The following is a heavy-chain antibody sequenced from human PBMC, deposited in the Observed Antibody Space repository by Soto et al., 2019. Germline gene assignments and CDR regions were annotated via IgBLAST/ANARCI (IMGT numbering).Heavy chain of an antibody. Sequence: SETLSLTCTVSGGSISSGDYYWSWIHQPPGKGLEWIGYIYYSGSTYYNPSLKSRVTISVDTSKNQFSLKLSSVTAADTAVYYCARTYGDYESDDYWGQGTLVTVSS. CDR2: IYYSGST. CDR3: ARTYGDYESDDY. J-gene: IGHJ4*02. D-gene: IGHD4-17*01. CDR1: GGSISSGDYY. V-gene: IGHV4-30-4*01.